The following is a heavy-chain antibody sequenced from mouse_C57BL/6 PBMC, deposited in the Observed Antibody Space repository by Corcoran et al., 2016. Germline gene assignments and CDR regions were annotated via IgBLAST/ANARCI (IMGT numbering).Heavy chain of an antibody. CDR1: GYTFTDYY. D-gene: IGHD4-1*01. CDR3: ARGNWDGGDY. V-gene: IGHV1-76*01. CDR2: IYPGSGNT. J-gene: IGHJ4*01. Sequence: QVQLKQSGAELVRPGASVKLSCKASGYTFTDYYINWVKQRPGQGLEWIARIYPGSGNTYYNEKFKGKATLTAEKSSSTAYMQLSSLTSEDSAVYFCARGNWDGGDYWGQGTSVTVSS.